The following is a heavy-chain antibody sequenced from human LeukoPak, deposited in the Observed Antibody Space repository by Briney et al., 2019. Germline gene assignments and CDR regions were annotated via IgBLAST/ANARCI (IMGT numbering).Heavy chain of an antibody. D-gene: IGHD5-18*01. J-gene: IGHJ6*02. CDR2: IYYSGST. CDR3: ERQEGGYRYGTYSYSGMDV. Sequence: SETLSLTCTVSGGSISSRTYYWGWIRQPPGKGLEWIGTIYYSGSTYYHRSLKSRVAISVDTSKKQCSLKMSSVTAADTAVYYCERQEGGYRYGTYSYSGMDVWGQGTTVTVSS. CDR1: GGSISSRTYY. V-gene: IGHV4-39*01.